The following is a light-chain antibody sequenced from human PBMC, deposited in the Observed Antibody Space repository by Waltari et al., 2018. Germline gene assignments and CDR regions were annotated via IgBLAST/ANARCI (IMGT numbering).Light chain of an antibody. Sequence: QSALTQPASVSGSPGQSLTLSFAGTSADVVAYHYVSWYQQYPGKAPKLIIYDVTNRPSGASDRFSGSKSGYPASLIISGLQAEDEADYYCSSYSVTSHYVFGTGTKVTVL. CDR2: DVT. CDR1: SADVVAYHY. V-gene: IGLV2-14*03. J-gene: IGLJ1*01. CDR3: SSYSVTSHYV.